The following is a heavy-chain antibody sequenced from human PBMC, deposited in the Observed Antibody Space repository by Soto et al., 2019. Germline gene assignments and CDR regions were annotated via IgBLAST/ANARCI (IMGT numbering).Heavy chain of an antibody. CDR3: ASPPGIAVASTGAFDI. CDR2: IYYSGST. Sequence: SETLSLTCTVSGGSISSSSYYWGWIRQPPGKGLEWIGSIYYSGSTYYNPSLKSRVTISVDTSKNQFSLKLSSVTAADTAVYYCASPPGIAVASTGAFDIWGQGTMVTV. J-gene: IGHJ3*02. V-gene: IGHV4-39*01. D-gene: IGHD6-19*01. CDR1: GGSISSSSYY.